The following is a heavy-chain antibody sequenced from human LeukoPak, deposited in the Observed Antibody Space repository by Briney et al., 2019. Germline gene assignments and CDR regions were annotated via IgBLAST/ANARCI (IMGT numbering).Heavy chain of an antibody. Sequence: SVKFSCKASGYTFTSYDINWVRQATGQGLEWMGWMNPNSGNTGYAQKFQGRVTMTRNTSISTAYMELSSLRSEVTAVYYCARGLCSGGSCYSPPFQHWGQGTLVTVSS. CDR2: MNPNSGNT. J-gene: IGHJ1*01. CDR1: GYTFTSYD. V-gene: IGHV1-8*01. CDR3: ARGLCSGGSCYSPPFQH. D-gene: IGHD2-15*01.